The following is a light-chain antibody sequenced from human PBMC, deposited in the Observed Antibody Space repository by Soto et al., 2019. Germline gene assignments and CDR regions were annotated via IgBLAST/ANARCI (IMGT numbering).Light chain of an antibody. J-gene: IGLJ1*01. CDR3: CSSGGSPTYV. V-gene: IGLV2-18*02. Sequence: QSVLTQPPSVSGSPGQSVTISCTGTSTDFVGYNRVSWYQQPPGTAPKLMIYEVSKRPSGVPDRFSGSKSGNTASLTISGLKVEDEADYYCCSSGGSPTYVFGTGTKLTVL. CDR1: STDFVGYNR. CDR2: EVS.